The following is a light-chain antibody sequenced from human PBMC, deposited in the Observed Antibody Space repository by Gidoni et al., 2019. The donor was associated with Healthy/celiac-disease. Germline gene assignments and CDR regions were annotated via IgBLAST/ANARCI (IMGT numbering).Light chain of an antibody. CDR1: QSISSW. Sequence: DIQMTQSPSTLSASIGDRVTITCRASQSISSWLAWYRQKPGKAPKLLIYDASNLQSGVPSRFSGSGSGTEFTLTISSLQPDDFTTYYCQQYNSYPWTFXQXTKVEIK. V-gene: IGKV1-5*01. CDR3: QQYNSYPWT. CDR2: DAS. J-gene: IGKJ1*01.